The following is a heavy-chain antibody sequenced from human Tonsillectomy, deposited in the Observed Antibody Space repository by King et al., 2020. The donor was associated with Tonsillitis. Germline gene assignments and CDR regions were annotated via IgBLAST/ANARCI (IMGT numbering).Heavy chain of an antibody. CDR3: ARGLYYYDSSGYPSYFDY. Sequence: VQLVESGGGLVQPGGSLRLSCAASGFTVSSNYMSWVRQAPGKGLEWVSVIYSGGSTYYADSVKGRFTISRDNSKNTLYLQMNSLRAEDTAVYYCARGLYYYDSSGYPSYFDYWGQGTLVTVSS. D-gene: IGHD3-22*01. CDR1: GFTVSSNY. CDR2: IYSGGST. J-gene: IGHJ4*02. V-gene: IGHV3-66*01.